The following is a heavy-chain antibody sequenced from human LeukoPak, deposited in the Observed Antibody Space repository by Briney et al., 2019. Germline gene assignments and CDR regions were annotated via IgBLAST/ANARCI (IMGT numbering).Heavy chain of an antibody. J-gene: IGHJ5*02. Sequence: ASVKVSCKASGYTFTSYGISWVRQAPGQGLEWMGWISAYNGNINYAQKLQGRVTMTTDTSTRTAYMELRCLRSDDTAVYYCARGQGNGDYPDWFDPWGQGTLVTVSS. CDR3: ARGQGNGDYPDWFDP. CDR1: GYTFTSYG. D-gene: IGHD4-17*01. V-gene: IGHV1-18*01. CDR2: ISAYNGNI.